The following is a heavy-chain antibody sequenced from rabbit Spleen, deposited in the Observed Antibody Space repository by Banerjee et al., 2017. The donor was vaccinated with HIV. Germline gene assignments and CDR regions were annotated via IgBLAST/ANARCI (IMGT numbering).Heavy chain of an antibody. V-gene: IGHV1S40*01. CDR2: IYTGNGKT. J-gene: IGHJ3*01. D-gene: IGHD2-1*01. Sequence: LVESGGGLVQPGASLTLTCTASGFSFSVNSVMCWVRQAPGKGLEWIGCIYTGNGKTYYASWAKGRFTISKTSSPTVTLQMTSLTAADTATYFCARGSAAMTMVITGYYLSLWGQGTLVTVS. CDR1: GFSFSVNSV. CDR3: ARGSAAMTMVITGYYLSL.